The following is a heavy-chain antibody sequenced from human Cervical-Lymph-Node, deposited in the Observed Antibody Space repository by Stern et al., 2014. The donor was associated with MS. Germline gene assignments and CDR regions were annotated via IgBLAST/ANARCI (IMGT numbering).Heavy chain of an antibody. D-gene: IGHD6-19*01. J-gene: IGHJ5*02. CDR3: ARETVAADNNWFDP. CDR1: GGSISSGSYY. V-gene: IGHV4-61*02. CDR2: IDTSGST. Sequence: VQLQESGPGLVKPSQTLSLTCTVSGGSISSGSYYWSWIRQPAGKGLEWIGRIDTSGSTKHNPSLKSRSTISAAPPKTRFPRKLTSVTAADTAVYYCARETVAADNNWFDPWGQGTLVTVSS.